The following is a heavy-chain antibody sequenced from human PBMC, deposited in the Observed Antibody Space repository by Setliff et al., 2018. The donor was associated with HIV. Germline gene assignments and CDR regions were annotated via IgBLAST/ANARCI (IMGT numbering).Heavy chain of an antibody. CDR3: TTGIVSVAGIFPYYFYYMDV. CDR2: IKSKNDGGTT. Sequence: PGGSLRLSCAASGFTFSNAWMSWVRQAPGKGLEWVGRIKSKNDGGTTDYTAPVKGRFSILRDDSKNTLYMQMNSLKTEDTAVYYCTTGIVSVAGIFPYYFYYMDVWGEGTTVTVSS. CDR1: GFTFSNAW. D-gene: IGHD6-19*01. J-gene: IGHJ6*03. V-gene: IGHV3-15*01.